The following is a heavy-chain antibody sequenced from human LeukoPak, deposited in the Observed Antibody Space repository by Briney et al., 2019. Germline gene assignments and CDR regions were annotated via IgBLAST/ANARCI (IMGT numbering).Heavy chain of an antibody. CDR3: ARDSDDSSGYPIYGPSY. CDR2: FDPEDGET. D-gene: IGHD3-22*01. Sequence: ASVKVSCKVSGYTLTELSMHWVRQAPGKGLEWMGGFDPEDGETIYAQKFQGRVTMTEDTSTDTAYMELSSLRSEDTAVYYCARDSDDSSGYPIYGPSYWGQGTLVTVSS. J-gene: IGHJ4*02. CDR1: GYTLTELS. V-gene: IGHV1-24*01.